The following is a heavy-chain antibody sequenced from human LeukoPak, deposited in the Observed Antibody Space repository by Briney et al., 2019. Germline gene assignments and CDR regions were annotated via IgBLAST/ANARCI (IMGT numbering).Heavy chain of an antibody. D-gene: IGHD5-12*01. CDR2: ISNDGGGT. J-gene: IGHJ5*02. CDR1: GFIFNNYG. V-gene: IGHV3-23*01. Sequence: GGSLRLSCAASGFIFNNYGLIWVRQAPGKGLQWVSAISNDGGGTTYADFVKGRFTISRDNSKNTLFLQMSSLRAEDTALYHCAKGGSGYFADLWGQGTLVTVSS. CDR3: AKGGSGYFADL.